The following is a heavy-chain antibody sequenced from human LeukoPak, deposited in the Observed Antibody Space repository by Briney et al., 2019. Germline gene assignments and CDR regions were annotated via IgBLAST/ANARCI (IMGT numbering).Heavy chain of an antibody. Sequence: GGSLRLSCAASGFTFSSYEMNWVRQAPGKGLEWVSYISSSGSTIYYADSVKGRFTISRDNAKNSLYVEMNSLRVEDTAVYYCARFDSGFDADAFDIWGQGTMVTVSS. V-gene: IGHV3-48*03. CDR1: GFTFSSYE. CDR3: ARFDSGFDADAFDI. J-gene: IGHJ3*02. CDR2: ISSSGSTI. D-gene: IGHD5-12*01.